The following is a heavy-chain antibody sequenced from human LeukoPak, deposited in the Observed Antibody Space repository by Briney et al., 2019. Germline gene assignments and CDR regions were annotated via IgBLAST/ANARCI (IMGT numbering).Heavy chain of an antibody. Sequence: PSETLSLTCTVPGGSINPYYWSWIRQPPGKGLEWIGYIYYSGTTDYNPSLKSRVTISVDTSKNQFSLKLSSVTAADTAVYYCARRSTYYFDSRGYPSEAFNIWGQGTMVTVSS. V-gene: IGHV4-59*08. D-gene: IGHD3-22*01. J-gene: IGHJ3*02. CDR1: GGSINPYY. CDR2: IYYSGTT. CDR3: ARRSTYYFDSRGYPSEAFNI.